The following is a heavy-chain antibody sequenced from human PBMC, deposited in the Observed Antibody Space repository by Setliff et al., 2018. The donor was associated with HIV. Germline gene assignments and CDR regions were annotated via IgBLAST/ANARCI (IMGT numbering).Heavy chain of an antibody. CDR3: ARAKPSYYDYVWGTYRLETPATSFDY. J-gene: IGHJ4*02. CDR1: GGSITTTDYY. CDR2: LYSGGGI. D-gene: IGHD3-16*02. Sequence: PSETLSLTCSVSGGSITTTDYYWTWIRQSPGKGLEWIGSLYSGGGIYRNPSLKSRVIIFVDTSRNQFSLHLNSVTAADTAVYYCARAKPSYYDYVWGTYRLETPATSFDYWGQGTLVTVSS. V-gene: IGHV4-39*01.